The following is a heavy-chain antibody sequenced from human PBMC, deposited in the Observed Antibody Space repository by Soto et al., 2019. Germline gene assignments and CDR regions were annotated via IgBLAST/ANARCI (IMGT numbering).Heavy chain of an antibody. CDR1: GFTFSSYA. CDR3: ARDRVATGRYYYGMDV. J-gene: IGHJ6*02. D-gene: IGHD2-15*01. V-gene: IGHV3-30-3*01. CDR2: ISYDGSNK. Sequence: QPGGSLRLSCAASGFTFSSYAMHWVRQAPGKGLEWVAVISYDGSNKYYADSVKGRFTISRDNSKNTLYLQMNSLRAEDTAVYYCARDRVATGRYYYGMDVWGQGTTVTVSS.